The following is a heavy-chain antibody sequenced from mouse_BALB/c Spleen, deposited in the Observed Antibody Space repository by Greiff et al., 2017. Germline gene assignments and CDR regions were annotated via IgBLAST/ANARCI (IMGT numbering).Heavy chain of an antibody. CDR3: ARGRNRYDGVGFDY. V-gene: IGHV1-14*01. CDR1: GYTFTSYV. D-gene: IGHD2-14*01. J-gene: IGHJ2*01. Sequence: VQLKESGPELVKPGASVKMSCKASGYTFTSYVMHWVKQKPGQGLEWIGYINPYNDGTKYNEKFKGKATLTSDKSSSTAYMELSSLTSEDSAVYYCARGRNRYDGVGFDYWGQGTTLTVSS. CDR2: INPYNDGT.